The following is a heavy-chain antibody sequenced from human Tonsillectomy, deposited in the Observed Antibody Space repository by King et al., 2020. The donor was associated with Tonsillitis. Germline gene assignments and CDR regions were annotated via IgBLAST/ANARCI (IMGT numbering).Heavy chain of an antibody. CDR3: ASRASTDY. J-gene: IGHJ4*02. V-gene: IGHV4-61*02. D-gene: IGHD2-21*01. Sequence: VQLQESGPGLVKPSQTLSLTCTVSGGSINSGSYSWGWIRQPAGRGLEWIGRMYTSGSANYHPSLNNRATLSGDTSKNQFSLKLSSVTAADTAIYYCASRASTDYWGQGVLVTVSS. CDR1: GGSINSGSYS. CDR2: MYTSGSA.